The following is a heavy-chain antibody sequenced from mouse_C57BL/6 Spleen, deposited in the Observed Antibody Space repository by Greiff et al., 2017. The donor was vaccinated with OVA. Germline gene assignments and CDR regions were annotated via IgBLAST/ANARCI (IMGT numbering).Heavy chain of an antibody. Sequence: QVQLQQPGAELVRPGTSVKLSCKASGYTFTSYWMHWVKQRPGQGLEWIGVIDPSDSYTNYNQKFKGKATLTVDTSSSTAYMQLSSLTSEDSAVYYCARWPTVEGFAYWGQGTLVTISA. J-gene: IGHJ3*01. CDR1: GYTFTSYW. CDR2: IDPSDSYT. CDR3: ARWPTVEGFAY. V-gene: IGHV1-59*01. D-gene: IGHD1-1*01.